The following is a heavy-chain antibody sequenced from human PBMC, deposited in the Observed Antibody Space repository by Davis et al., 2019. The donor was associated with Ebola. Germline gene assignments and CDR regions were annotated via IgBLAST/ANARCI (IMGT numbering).Heavy chain of an antibody. D-gene: IGHD1-26*01. J-gene: IGHJ6*03. Sequence: PGGSLRLSCAASGFTFSSYGMHWVRQAPGKGLEWVAFIRYDGSNKYYADSVKGRFTISRDNSKNTLYLQMNSLRAEDTAVYYCAKDSRELYYYYYYMDVWGKGTTVTVSS. CDR3: AKDSRELYYYYYYMDV. CDR2: IRYDGSNK. V-gene: IGHV3-30*02. CDR1: GFTFSSYG.